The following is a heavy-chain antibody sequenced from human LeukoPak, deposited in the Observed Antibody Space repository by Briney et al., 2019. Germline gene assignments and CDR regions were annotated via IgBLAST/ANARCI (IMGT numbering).Heavy chain of an antibody. Sequence: SETLSLTCTVSGGSISSSTSYWGWIRQPPGKGLEWIGSIYYSGSTYYNPSLKSRVTISVDTSKNQFSLKLSSVTAADTAVYYCARGYTYYYDSSGYYSWFDPWGQGTLVTVSS. CDR3: ARGYTYYYDSSGYYSWFDP. V-gene: IGHV4-39*07. D-gene: IGHD3-22*01. CDR2: IYYSGST. CDR1: GGSISSSTSY. J-gene: IGHJ5*02.